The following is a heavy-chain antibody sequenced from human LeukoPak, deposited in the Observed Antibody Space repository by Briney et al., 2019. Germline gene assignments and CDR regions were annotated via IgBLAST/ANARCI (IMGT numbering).Heavy chain of an antibody. CDR3: ARRRIVATIDY. CDR1: GGSITSTSFY. J-gene: IGHJ4*02. V-gene: IGHV4-39*01. Sequence: SETLSLTCTVTGGSITSTSFYWAWIRQPPGKGLEWIGSFYYSGSTFYNPSLKSRVAISADTSKNQFSLKLSSVTAAGTAVYFCARRRIVATIDYWGQGTLVSVSS. D-gene: IGHD5-12*01. CDR2: FYYSGST.